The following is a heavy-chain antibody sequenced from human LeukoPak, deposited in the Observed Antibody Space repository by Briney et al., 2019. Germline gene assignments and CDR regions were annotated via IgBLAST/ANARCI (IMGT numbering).Heavy chain of an antibody. CDR1: RYTLTELS. Sequence: LGASVKVSCKVSRYTLTELSMHWVRQAPGKGLEWMGGFDPEDGETIYAQKFQGRVTMTEDASTDTAYMELSSLRSEDTAVYYCATGYYDILTGYYTPYFDYWGQGTLVTVSS. CDR2: FDPEDGET. J-gene: IGHJ4*02. CDR3: ATGYYDILTGYYTPYFDY. V-gene: IGHV1-24*01. D-gene: IGHD3-9*01.